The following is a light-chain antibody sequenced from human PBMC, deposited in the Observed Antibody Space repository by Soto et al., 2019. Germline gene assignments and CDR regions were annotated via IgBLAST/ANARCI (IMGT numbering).Light chain of an antibody. CDR3: CSYAGTYGPI. V-gene: IGLV2-11*01. J-gene: IGLJ2*01. Sequence: QSALTQPRSVSGSPGQSVTISCTGSSSDVGGYNYVSWYQQHPGKAPKFLIYDVSKRPSGVPDRFSGSKSGNTASLTISGLQAEDEADYYCCSYAGTYGPIFGGGTQLTVL. CDR1: SSDVGGYNY. CDR2: DVS.